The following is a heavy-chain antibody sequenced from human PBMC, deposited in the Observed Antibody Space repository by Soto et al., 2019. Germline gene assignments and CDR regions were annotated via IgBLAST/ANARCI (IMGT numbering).Heavy chain of an antibody. CDR2: ISGSGGST. CDR3: AKEDWGGSGIGGLDY. D-gene: IGHD3-10*01. CDR1: GFTFSSYA. J-gene: IGHJ4*02. V-gene: IGHV3-23*01. Sequence: EVQLLESGGGLVQPGGSLRLSCAASGFTFSSYAMSWVRQAPGKGLEWVSAISGSGGSTYYADSVKGRFTISGDNSKNTLYLQLNSLRAEDTAVYYCAKEDWGGSGIGGLDYWGQGTLVTVSS.